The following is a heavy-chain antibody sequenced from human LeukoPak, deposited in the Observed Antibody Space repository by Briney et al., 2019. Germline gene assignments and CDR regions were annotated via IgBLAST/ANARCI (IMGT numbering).Heavy chain of an antibody. Sequence: TLSLTCTVSGGSISSGGYSWSWIRQHPGKGLEWIGYIYYSGSTYYNPSLKSRVTISVDTSKNQFSLKLSSVTAADTAVYYCASNSGYFDYWGQGTLVTVSS. CDR1: GGSISSGGYS. CDR2: IYYSGST. J-gene: IGHJ4*02. D-gene: IGHD1-26*01. V-gene: IGHV4-31*03. CDR3: ASNSGYFDY.